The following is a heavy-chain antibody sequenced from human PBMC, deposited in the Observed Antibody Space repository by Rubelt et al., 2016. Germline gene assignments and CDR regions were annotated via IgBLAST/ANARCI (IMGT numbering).Heavy chain of an antibody. CDR3: ARTTGSNWF. V-gene: IGHV4-34*01. CDR1: GGSFSGYY. Sequence: QVQLQQWGAGLLKPSETLSLTCAVYGGSFSGYYWSWIRQPPGKGLEWIGEINHSGSTNYNPSLKSRVTITVDTAKNQFRRGVRAGTAADPGGYDWARTTGSNWFWGQGTLVTVSS. D-gene: IGHD1-26*01. CDR2: INHSGST. J-gene: IGHJ4*02.